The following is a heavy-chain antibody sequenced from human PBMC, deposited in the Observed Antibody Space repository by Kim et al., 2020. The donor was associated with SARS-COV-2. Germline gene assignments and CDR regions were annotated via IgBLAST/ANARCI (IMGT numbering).Heavy chain of an antibody. CDR1: DGSISSANYY. V-gene: IGHV4-30-4*01. J-gene: IGHJ4*02. CDR3: AREPSPNKPLDY. Sequence: SETLSLTCTVSDGSISSANYYWNWLRQPPGKGLEWIGYISYSGSPYYNPSLRRRVTISIDTSKNQVSLKLKSVTAAATAVYYCAREPSPNKPLDYWGQGTLVTVSS. CDR2: ISYSGSP.